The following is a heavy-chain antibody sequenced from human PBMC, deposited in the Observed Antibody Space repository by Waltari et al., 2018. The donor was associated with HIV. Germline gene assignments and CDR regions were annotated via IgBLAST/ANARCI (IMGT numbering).Heavy chain of an antibody. CDR1: GGSIKSSKW. J-gene: IGHJ4*02. Sequence: QVQLQESGPGLVRPSGTLFLTCGVTGGSIKSSKWWSWVRPPPGKGLEWIGDIHHSGNVNYNLSLKSRVTFSVDRSKNHFSLNLTSVTTADTATYFCARLRDYGDYGHYDFWGRGTLVVVSP. CDR2: IHHSGNV. D-gene: IGHD4-17*01. V-gene: IGHV4-4*02. CDR3: ARLRDYGDYGHYDF.